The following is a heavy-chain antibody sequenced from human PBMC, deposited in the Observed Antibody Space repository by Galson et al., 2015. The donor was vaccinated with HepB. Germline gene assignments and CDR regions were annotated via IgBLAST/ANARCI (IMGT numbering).Heavy chain of an antibody. CDR2: INPSGGST. D-gene: IGHD3-10*01. J-gene: IGHJ4*02. CDR3: ARDRAYYYGSGSYYNDGGVSDY. Sequence: SVKASCKASGYTFTSYYMHWVRQAPGQGLEWMGIINPSGGSTSYAQKFQGRVTMTRDTSTSTVYMELSSLRSEDTAVYYCARDRAYYYGSGSYYNDGGVSDYWGQGTLVTVSS. CDR1: GYTFTSYY. V-gene: IGHV1-46*03.